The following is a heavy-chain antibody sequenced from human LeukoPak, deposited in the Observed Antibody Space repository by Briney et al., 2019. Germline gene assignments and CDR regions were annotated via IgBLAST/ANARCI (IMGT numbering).Heavy chain of an antibody. Sequence: SETLSLTCTVSGGSISSYYWSWIRQPPGKGLEWIGYIYYSESTNYNPSLKSRVTISVDTSKNQFSLKLSSVTAADTAVYYCARDLLGAFDYWGQGTLVTVSS. CDR3: ARDLLGAFDY. V-gene: IGHV4-59*01. CDR1: GGSISSYY. D-gene: IGHD1-26*01. CDR2: IYYSEST. J-gene: IGHJ4*02.